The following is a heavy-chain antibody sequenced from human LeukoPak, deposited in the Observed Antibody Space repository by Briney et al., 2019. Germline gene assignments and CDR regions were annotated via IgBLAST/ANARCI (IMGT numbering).Heavy chain of an antibody. CDR1: GITLSNYG. D-gene: IGHD3-22*01. CDR2: ISDSGGRT. J-gene: IGHJ4*02. V-gene: IGHV3-23*01. CDR3: AKRGVVIRVILVGFHKEAYYFDS. Sequence: PGGSLRLSCAVSGITLSNYGMSWVRQAPGKGLEWVAGISDSGGRTKYADSVKGRFTISRDNAKNTLYVQMNSLRAEDTAVYFCAKRGVVIRVILVGFHKEAYYFDSWGQGALVTVSS.